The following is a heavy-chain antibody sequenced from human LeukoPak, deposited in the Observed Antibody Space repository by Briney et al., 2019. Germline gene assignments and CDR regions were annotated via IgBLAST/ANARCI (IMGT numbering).Heavy chain of an antibody. CDR2: ITSGSTTI. V-gene: IGHV3-48*04. D-gene: IGHD5-24*01. J-gene: IGHJ4*02. CDR3: AREGMGYFDS. CDR1: GFNFNSHT. Sequence: GGSLRLSCEASGFNFNSHTMGWVRQAPGKGLEWISSITSGSTTIYYGDSVRGRFTVSRDNAKNSLYLQMNSMMVADTAVYFCAREGMGYFDSWGQGTLVTVSS.